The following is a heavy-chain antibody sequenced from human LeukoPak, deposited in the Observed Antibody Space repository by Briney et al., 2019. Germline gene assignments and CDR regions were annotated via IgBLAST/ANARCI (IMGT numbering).Heavy chain of an antibody. V-gene: IGHV4-34*01. Sequence: SETLSLTCAVYGGSVSGYYWSWIRQPPGKGLEWIGEINHSGSTNYNPSLKSRVTISVDTSKNQFSLKLSSVTAADTAVYYCASSSGRGAFDIWGQGTMVTVSS. D-gene: IGHD6-19*01. CDR3: ASSSGRGAFDI. J-gene: IGHJ3*02. CDR1: GGSVSGYY. CDR2: INHSGST.